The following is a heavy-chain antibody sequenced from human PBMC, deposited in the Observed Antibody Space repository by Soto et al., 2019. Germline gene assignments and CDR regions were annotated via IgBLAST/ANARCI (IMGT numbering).Heavy chain of an antibody. V-gene: IGHV3-73*01. D-gene: IGHD2-21*01. J-gene: IGHJ4*02. CDR3: TRYVGEDG. CDR2: IRSKANSYAT. Sequence: EVQLVESGGGLVQPVGSLKLSCAASGFTFSGSAMHWVRQASGKGLEWVGRIRSKANSYATAYAASVKGRFTISRDDSKNTAYLQMNSLKTEDTAVYYCTRYVGEDGWGQGTLVTVSS. CDR1: GFTFSGSA.